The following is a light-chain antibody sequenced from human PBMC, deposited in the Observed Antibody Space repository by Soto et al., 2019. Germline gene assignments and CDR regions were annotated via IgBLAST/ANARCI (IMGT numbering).Light chain of an antibody. CDR1: SSDVGANNY. Sequence: QSVLTQPASVSGSPGQSITISCTGTSSDVGANNYIPWYQQLPGKAPKLMIYQATIRPSGIYNRFSGSKSGNTASLTISGLQAEDEADYYCTSFSSSTSLYVLGTGTKVTV. CDR3: TSFSSSTSLYV. V-gene: IGLV2-14*01. J-gene: IGLJ1*01. CDR2: QAT.